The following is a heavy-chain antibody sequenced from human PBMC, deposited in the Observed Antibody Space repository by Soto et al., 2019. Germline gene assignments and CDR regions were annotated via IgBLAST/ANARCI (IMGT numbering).Heavy chain of an antibody. CDR3: VRFSVSKSGYGMDV. D-gene: IGHD1-26*01. V-gene: IGHV4-34*01. CDR2: INHSGST. CDR1: GGSFSGYY. Sequence: PSETLSLTCAVYGGSFSGYYWSWIRQPPGKGLEWIGEINHSGSTNYNPSLKSRVTISVDTSKNQFSLKLSSVTAADTAVYYCVRFSVSKSGYGMDVWGQGTTVTVS. J-gene: IGHJ6*02.